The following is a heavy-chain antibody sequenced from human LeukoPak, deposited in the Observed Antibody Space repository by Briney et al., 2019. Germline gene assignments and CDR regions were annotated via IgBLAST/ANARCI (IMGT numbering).Heavy chain of an antibody. CDR3: ARGDSGYDFEY. CDR1: GFTFRSFG. V-gene: IGHV3-30*03. CDR2: IAYDGSIK. J-gene: IGHJ4*02. Sequence: GGSLRLSCAASGFTFRSFGMHWVRQAPGKGLEWVAVIAYDGSIKYYADSVKGRFTISRDNSENTLFLQMNSLRGEDTAVYYCARGDSGYDFEYWGQGTLVTVSS. D-gene: IGHD5-12*01.